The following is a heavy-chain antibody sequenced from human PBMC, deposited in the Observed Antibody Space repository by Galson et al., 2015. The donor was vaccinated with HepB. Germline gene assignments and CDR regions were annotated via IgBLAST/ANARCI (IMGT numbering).Heavy chain of an antibody. CDR2: IYPGDSDT. J-gene: IGHJ3*02. D-gene: IGHD3-10*01. CDR1: GYSFTSYW. CDR3: ARHPPVYGSGRGEAFDI. V-gene: IGHV5-51*01. Sequence: QSGAEVKKPGESLKISCTGSGYSFTSYWIGWVRQMPGKGLEWMGIIYPGDSDTRYSPPFQGQVTISADKSISTAYLQWSSLKASDTAMYYCARHPPVYGSGRGEAFDIWGQGTMVTVSS.